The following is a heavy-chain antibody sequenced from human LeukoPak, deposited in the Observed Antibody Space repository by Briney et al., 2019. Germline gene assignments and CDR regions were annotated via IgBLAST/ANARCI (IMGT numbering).Heavy chain of an antibody. CDR1: GYTFTSYG. Sequence: GASVKLSCKASGYTFTSYGISWVRQAPGQGLEWMGRISAYNGNTNYAQKLQGRVTMTTDTSTSTAYMELRSLRSDDTAVYYCARDDDGDEDYYYYGMDVWGKGTTVTVSS. D-gene: IGHD4-17*01. V-gene: IGHV1-18*04. CDR3: ARDDDGDEDYYYYGMDV. J-gene: IGHJ6*04. CDR2: ISAYNGNT.